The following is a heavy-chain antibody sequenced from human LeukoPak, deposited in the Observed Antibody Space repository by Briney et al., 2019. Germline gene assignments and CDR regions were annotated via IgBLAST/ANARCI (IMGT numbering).Heavy chain of an antibody. CDR1: GGSISSSSYY. CDR2: IYYSGST. J-gene: IGHJ5*02. D-gene: IGHD3-22*01. V-gene: IGHV4-39*07. Sequence: SETLSLTCTVSGGSISSSSYYWGWIRQPPGKGLEWIGGIYYSGSTYYNPSLKSRVTISVDTSKNQFSLKLSSVTAADTAVYYCARFAYYYDSSGYYSDNWFDPWGQGTLVTVSS. CDR3: ARFAYYYDSSGYYSDNWFDP.